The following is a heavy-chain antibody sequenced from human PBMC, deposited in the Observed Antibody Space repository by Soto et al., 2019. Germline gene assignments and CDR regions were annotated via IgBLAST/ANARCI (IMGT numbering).Heavy chain of an antibody. J-gene: IGHJ3*02. CDR2: IDPTDSYT. D-gene: IGHD6-13*01. CDR1: GYSFTTYW. Sequence: RESLKISCKGSGYSFTTYWISWVRQMPGEGLEWMGRIDPTDSYTNYSPSFQGHVTISADKSITTAYLQWSSLKASDTAMYYCARHVQQLVLNAFDIWGRGTMVTVSS. V-gene: IGHV5-10-1*01. CDR3: ARHVQQLVLNAFDI.